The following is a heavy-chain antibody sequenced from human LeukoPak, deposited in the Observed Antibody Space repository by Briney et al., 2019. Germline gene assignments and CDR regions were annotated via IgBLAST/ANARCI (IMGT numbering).Heavy chain of an antibody. J-gene: IGHJ4*02. Sequence: ASVTVSCKASGYTFTSYYMHWVRQAPGQGLEWMGIINPSGGSTSYAQKFQGRVSMTRDTSTSTVYMELSSLRSADTAVYYCARDAESYSLGIAVAGKYYFDYWGQGTLVTVSS. CDR1: GYTFTSYY. CDR3: ARDAESYSLGIAVAGKYYFDY. CDR2: INPSGGST. D-gene: IGHD6-19*01. V-gene: IGHV1-46*01.